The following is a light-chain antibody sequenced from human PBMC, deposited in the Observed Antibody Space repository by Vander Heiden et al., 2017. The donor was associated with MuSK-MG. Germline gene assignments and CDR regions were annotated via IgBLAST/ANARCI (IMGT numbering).Light chain of an antibody. Sequence: DIQMTQSPSSLSASVGDRVTITCRASQSISSYLTWYQQKPGKAPKLLIYAASSWHSGVPSRFSGSGSGTDFTLTISRLQPEDFATYYCQQSDSTPPTFGQGTRLEIK. CDR1: QSISSY. CDR3: QQSDSTPPT. V-gene: IGKV1-39*01. CDR2: AAS. J-gene: IGKJ5*01.